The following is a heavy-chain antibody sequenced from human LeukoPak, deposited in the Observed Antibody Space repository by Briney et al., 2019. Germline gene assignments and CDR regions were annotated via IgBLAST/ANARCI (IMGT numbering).Heavy chain of an antibody. D-gene: IGHD2-15*01. CDR3: ARVGYCSGGSCYYYYYMDV. V-gene: IGHV4-39*01. CDR1: GGSISSSSYY. CDR2: IYYSGST. J-gene: IGHJ6*03. Sequence: SETLSLTCTVSGGSISSSSYYWGWIRQPPGKGLEWIGSIYYSGSTYYNPSLKSRVTISVDTSKNQFSLKLSSVTAADTAVYYCARVGYCSGGSCYYYYYMDVWGKGTTVTVSS.